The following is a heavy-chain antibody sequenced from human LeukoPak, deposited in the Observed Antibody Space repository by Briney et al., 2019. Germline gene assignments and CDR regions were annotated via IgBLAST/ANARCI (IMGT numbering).Heavy chain of an antibody. CDR2: ISGRSSTI. CDR1: EFTFSDYS. CDR3: ARDRLTSGSYFFDY. D-gene: IGHD1-26*01. V-gene: IGHV3-48*01. J-gene: IGHJ4*02. Sequence: GGSLRLSGAASEFTFSDYSMNWVRQAPGKGLDGIPYISGRSSTIYYADSVRGRFTISRDNAKNSMYLQMNSLRAEDTAVYYCARDRLTSGSYFFDYWGQGTLVTVSS.